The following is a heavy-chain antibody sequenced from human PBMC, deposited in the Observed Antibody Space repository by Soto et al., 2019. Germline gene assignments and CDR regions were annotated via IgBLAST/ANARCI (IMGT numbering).Heavy chain of an antibody. CDR1: GFTFSSYA. J-gene: IGHJ4*02. Sequence: GESLKISCAASGFTFSSYAMSWVRQAPGKGLEWVSAISGSGGSTYYADSVKGRFTISRDNSKNTLYLQMNSLRAEDTAVYYCAKARAVAGTGCFDYWGQGTLVTVSS. D-gene: IGHD6-19*01. CDR2: ISGSGGST. CDR3: AKARAVAGTGCFDY. V-gene: IGHV3-23*01.